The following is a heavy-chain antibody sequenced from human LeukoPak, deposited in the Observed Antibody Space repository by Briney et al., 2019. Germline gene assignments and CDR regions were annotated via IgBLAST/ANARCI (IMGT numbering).Heavy chain of an antibody. CDR3: ARSLPRGYCSGGSCRDYYYYMDV. J-gene: IGHJ6*03. CDR2: IIPIFGTA. V-gene: IGHV1-69*05. Sequence: SVKVSCKASGGTFSSYAISWVRQAPGQGLEWMGGIIPIFGTANYAQKFQGRVTITTDESTSTAYMGLSSLRSEDTAVYYCARSLPRGYCSGGSCRDYYYYMDVWGKGTTVTVSS. CDR1: GGTFSSYA. D-gene: IGHD2-15*01.